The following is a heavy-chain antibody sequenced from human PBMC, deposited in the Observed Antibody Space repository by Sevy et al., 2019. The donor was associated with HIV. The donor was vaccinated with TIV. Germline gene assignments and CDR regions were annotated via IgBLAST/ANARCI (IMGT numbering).Heavy chain of an antibody. V-gene: IGHV1-69*06. CDR3: ARGGPNPAGTYYYYNMDV. CDR2: MIPIFGTA. J-gene: IGHJ6*03. D-gene: IGHD6-25*01. Sequence: ASVKVSCKASGGTFSSYAISWVRQAPGQGLEWMGGMIPIFGTANYAQKFQGRVTITADKSTSTAYMELSSLRSEDTAVYYCARGGPNPAGTYYYYNMDVWGKGTTVTVSS. CDR1: GGTFSSYA.